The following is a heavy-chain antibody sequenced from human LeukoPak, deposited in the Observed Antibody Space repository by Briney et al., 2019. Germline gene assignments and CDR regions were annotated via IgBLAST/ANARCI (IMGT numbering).Heavy chain of an antibody. CDR1: GFTFSSYG. CDR3: AKHSSPYSSSWLFDY. CDR2: ISYDGSNK. J-gene: IGHJ4*02. Sequence: GGSLRLSCAASGFTFSSYGMHWVRQAPGKGLEWVAVISYDGSNKYYADSVKGRFTISRDNSKNTLYLQMNSLRAEGTAVYYCAKHSSPYSSSWLFDYWGQGTLVTVSS. V-gene: IGHV3-30*18. D-gene: IGHD6-13*01.